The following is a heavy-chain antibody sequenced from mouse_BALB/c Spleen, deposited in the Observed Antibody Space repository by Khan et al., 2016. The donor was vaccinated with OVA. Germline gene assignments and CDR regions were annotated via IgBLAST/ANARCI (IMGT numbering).Heavy chain of an antibody. V-gene: IGHV3-2*02. Sequence: EVQLQESGPGLVKPSQSLSLTCTVTGYSITSDYAWNWIRQFPGNKLEWMGFISYSGSTSYNPSLKSRISITRDTSKNQFFLQLNSVPTEDTATYYCARWDYDAPNYWGQGTTLTVSS. D-gene: IGHD2-4*01. CDR1: GYSITSDYA. CDR3: ARWDYDAPNY. CDR2: ISYSGST. J-gene: IGHJ2*01.